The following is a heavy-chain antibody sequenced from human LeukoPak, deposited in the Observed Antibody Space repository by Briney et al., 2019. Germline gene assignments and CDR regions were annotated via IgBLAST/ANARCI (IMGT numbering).Heavy chain of an antibody. CDR2: IYTSGST. V-gene: IGHV4-4*07. D-gene: IGHD3-3*01. CDR1: GYSISSGYY. Sequence: SETLSLTCTVSGYSISSGYYWTWIRQPAGKGLEWIGRIYTSGSTIYNPSLKSRVTMSVDTSKNQFSLKLNSVTAADTAVYYCARVRDGNYGYNWFDLWGQGTLVTVSS. J-gene: IGHJ5*02. CDR3: ARVRDGNYGYNWFDL.